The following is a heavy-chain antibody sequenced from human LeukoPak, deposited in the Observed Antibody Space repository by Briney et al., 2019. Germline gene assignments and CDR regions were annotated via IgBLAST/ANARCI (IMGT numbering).Heavy chain of an antibody. D-gene: IGHD1-26*01. CDR2: INPSGGST. J-gene: IGHJ5*02. Sequence: ASVKVSCKASGGTFSSYAISWVRQAPGQGLEWMGIINPSGGSTSYAQKFRGRVTMTRDTSTSTVYMELSSLRSEDTAVYYCAREVRRELLGFDPWGQGTLVTVSS. CDR3: AREVRRELLGFDP. CDR1: GGTFSSYA. V-gene: IGHV1-46*01.